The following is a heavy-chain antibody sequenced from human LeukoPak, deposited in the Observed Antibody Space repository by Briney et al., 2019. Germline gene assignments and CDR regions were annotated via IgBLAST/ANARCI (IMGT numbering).Heavy chain of an antibody. CDR1: GGSFSGYY. V-gene: IGHV4-34*01. Sequence: SETLSLTCAVYGGSFSGYYWSWIRQPPGKGLEWIGEINHSGSTNYNPSLKSRVTISVDTSKNQFSLKLSSVTAADTAVYYCARRRNWGPYYYYYMDVWGKGTTVTVSS. CDR3: ARRRNWGPYYYYYMDV. J-gene: IGHJ6*03. CDR2: INHSGST. D-gene: IGHD7-27*01.